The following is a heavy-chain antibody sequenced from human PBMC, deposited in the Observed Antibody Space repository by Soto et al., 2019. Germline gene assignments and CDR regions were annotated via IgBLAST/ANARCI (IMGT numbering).Heavy chain of an antibody. CDR1: GGTFSRYA. V-gene: IGHV1-69*12. J-gene: IGHJ4*02. D-gene: IGHD6-19*01. Sequence: QVQLVQSGAEVKKPGSSVTVSCKASGGTFSRYAISWVLQAPGQGLEWMGGIIPIFGTANYAQKFQGRVTVTADESTSTDYMGLSSLRAEDTAVYDCARGGIGIAVSGMLPCDYWGQGTLVTASS. CDR3: ARGGIGIAVSGMLPCDY. CDR2: IIPIFGTA.